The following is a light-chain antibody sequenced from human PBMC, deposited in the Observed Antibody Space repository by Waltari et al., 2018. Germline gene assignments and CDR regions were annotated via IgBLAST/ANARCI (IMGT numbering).Light chain of an antibody. V-gene: IGKV3-15*01. CDR1: QTVSAN. J-gene: IGKJ4*01. CDR3: QQYNKWPPLT. Sequence: EVVMTQSPDTLSLSPGERATLSCRASQTVSANLAWYQQKPGQAPRLLIYAASLRATGIPDRFSGSGSGTEFTLTISSLQSEDSAVYYCQQYNKWPPLTFGGGTKVEIK. CDR2: AAS.